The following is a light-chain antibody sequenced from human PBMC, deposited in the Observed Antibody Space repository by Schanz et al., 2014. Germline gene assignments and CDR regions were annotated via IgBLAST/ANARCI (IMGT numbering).Light chain of an antibody. V-gene: IGLV2-14*03. Sequence: QSALTQPASVSGSPGQSITISCTGTSRDVGSYNFVSWYQQHPGKAPKLMIYDVSNRPSGVRDRFSGSKSGNTASLTISGLQAEDEADYYCCSYAGSSWVFGGGTKLTVL. CDR3: CSYAGSSWV. CDR2: DVS. CDR1: SRDVGSYNF. J-gene: IGLJ3*02.